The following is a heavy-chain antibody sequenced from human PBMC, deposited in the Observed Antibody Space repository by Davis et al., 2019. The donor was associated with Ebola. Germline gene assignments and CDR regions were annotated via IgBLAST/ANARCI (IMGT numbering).Heavy chain of an antibody. Sequence: SETLSLTCAIYGGSFSGYSWSWIRQPPGKGLEWIGEINHSGSTNYNPSLKSRVTISVDTSKHQFSLKLSSVTAADTAVYYCARCFAPNVVVAATHYGWDRRVSLHWFDPWGQGTLVTVSS. V-gene: IGHV4-34*01. D-gene: IGHD2-15*01. CDR3: ARCFAPNVVVAATHYGWDRRVSLHWFDP. J-gene: IGHJ5*02. CDR1: GGSFSGYS. CDR2: INHSGST.